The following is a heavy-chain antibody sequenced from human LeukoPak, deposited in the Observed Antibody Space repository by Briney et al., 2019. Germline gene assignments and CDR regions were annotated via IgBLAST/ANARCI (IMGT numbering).Heavy chain of an antibody. Sequence: SETLSLTCTVSGGSISSGDYYWSWIRQPPGKGLEWIGYIYYSGSTNYNPSLKSRVTISVDTSKNQFSLKLSSVTAADRAVYYCARDYYDGSGYFTYWGQGTLVTVSS. CDR3: ARDYYDGSGYFTY. CDR1: GGSISSGDYY. D-gene: IGHD3-22*01. CDR2: IYYSGST. V-gene: IGHV4-61*08. J-gene: IGHJ4*02.